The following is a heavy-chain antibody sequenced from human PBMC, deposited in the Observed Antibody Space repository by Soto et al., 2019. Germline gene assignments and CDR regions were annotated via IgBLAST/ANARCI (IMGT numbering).Heavy chain of an antibody. J-gene: IGHJ6*02. CDR3: ARDRISTRYYYGMDV. Sequence: ASVKVSCKASGYTFTSYGISWVRQAPGQGLEWMGWISAYNGNTNYAQKLQGRVTMTTDTSTSTAYMELRSLRSDDTAVYYCARDRISTRYYYGMDVWGQGTRVTVSS. CDR1: GYTFTSYG. D-gene: IGHD2-15*01. CDR2: ISAYNGNT. V-gene: IGHV1-18*04.